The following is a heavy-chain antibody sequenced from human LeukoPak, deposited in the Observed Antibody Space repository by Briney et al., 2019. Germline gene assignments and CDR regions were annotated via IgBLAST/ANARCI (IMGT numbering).Heavy chain of an antibody. CDR3: ARQPRNNNWFDP. Sequence: SETLSLTCTVSGGSISSGGYYWSWIRQHPGKGLEWIGYIYYSGSTYYNPSLKSRVTISVDTSKNQFSLKLSSVTAADTAVYYCARQPRNNNWFDPWGQGTLVTVSS. J-gene: IGHJ5*02. D-gene: IGHD1-14*01. CDR2: IYYSGST. V-gene: IGHV4-31*03. CDR1: GGSISSGGYY.